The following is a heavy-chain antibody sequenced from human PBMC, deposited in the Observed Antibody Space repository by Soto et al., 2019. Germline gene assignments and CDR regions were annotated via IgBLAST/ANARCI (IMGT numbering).Heavy chain of an antibody. D-gene: IGHD3-16*01. CDR1: DGSVNSGNSY. CDR3: AREEKQLSRYGGDFDY. Sequence: QVQLQASGPGLVKPSETLSLTCSVSDGSVNSGNSYWSWIRQPPGTVMEWIGHIYYIGTTDYNPSLKSRVTISVAASKNHFSLKVTSGTAPDTAVYFCAREEKQLSRYGGDFDYWGQGILVTVSS. V-gene: IGHV4-61*01. J-gene: IGHJ4*02. CDR2: IYYIGTT.